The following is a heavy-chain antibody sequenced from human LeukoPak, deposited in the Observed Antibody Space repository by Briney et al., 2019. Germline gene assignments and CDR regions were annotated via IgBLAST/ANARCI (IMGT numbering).Heavy chain of an antibody. J-gene: IGHJ6*03. CDR1: GGSISSSSYY. V-gene: IGHV4-39*01. CDR2: IYYSGST. D-gene: IGHD1-14*01. Sequence: PSETLSLTCTVSGGSISSSSYYWGWIRQPPGKGLEWIGSIYYSGSTYYNPSPKSRVTISVDTSKNQFSLKLSSVTAADTAVYYCAPVGINMDVWGKGTTVTVSS. CDR3: APVGINMDV.